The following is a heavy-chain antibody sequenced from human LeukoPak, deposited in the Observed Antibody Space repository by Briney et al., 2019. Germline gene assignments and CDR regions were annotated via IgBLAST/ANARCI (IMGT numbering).Heavy chain of an antibody. V-gene: IGHV1-69*13. CDR3: ARASIDVGYYGSGSYYPPDY. CDR2: IIPIFGTA. CDR1: GGTFISYA. Sequence: ASVKVSCKASGGTFISYAISWVRQAPGQGLEWMGGIIPIFGTANYAQKFQGRVTITADESTGTAYMELSSLRSEDTAVYYCARASIDVGYYGSGSYYPPDYWGQGTLVTVSS. J-gene: IGHJ4*02. D-gene: IGHD3-10*01.